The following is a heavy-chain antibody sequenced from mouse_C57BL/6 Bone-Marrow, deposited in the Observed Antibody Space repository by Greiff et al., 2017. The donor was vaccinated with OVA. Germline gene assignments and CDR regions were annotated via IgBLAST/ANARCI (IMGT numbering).Heavy chain of an antibody. V-gene: IGHV2-4*01. CDR1: GFSLPSYG. CDR3: AKTGFITTVVATLDWYFDV. CDR2: IWSGGST. J-gene: IGHJ1*03. Sequence: VHLVESGPGLVQPSQSLSITCTVSGFSLPSYGVHWVRQPPGKGLEWLGVIWSGGSTDYNAAFISSLSISKDNSKSQVFFKMNSLQADDTAIYYYAKTGFITTVVATLDWYFDVWGTGTTVTVSS. D-gene: IGHD1-1*01.